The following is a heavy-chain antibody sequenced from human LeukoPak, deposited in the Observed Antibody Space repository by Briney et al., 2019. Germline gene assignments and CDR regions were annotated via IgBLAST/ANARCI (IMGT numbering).Heavy chain of an antibody. V-gene: IGHV3-7*01. CDR2: IKQDGSGK. Sequence: GGSLTLSCAASGFTFSSYWMSWVRQAPGKGLEWVTNIKQDGSGKYYVDSVKGRFTISRDNAKNSLSLQMNSLRAEDTAVYYCARDYRGYRAPYYFDYWGQGTLVTVSS. CDR3: ARDYRGYRAPYYFDY. D-gene: IGHD2-15*01. CDR1: GFTFSSYW. J-gene: IGHJ4*02.